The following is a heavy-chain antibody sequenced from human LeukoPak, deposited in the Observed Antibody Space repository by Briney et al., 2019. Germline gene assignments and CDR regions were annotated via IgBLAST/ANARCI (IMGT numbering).Heavy chain of an antibody. Sequence: GGSLRLSCAASGFTFNSSSMHWVRQAPGKGLEWVAIISYDGYNKYYADSVKGRFTISRHNSKNTLYLQMNSLRAEDTAVYYCARDPRELGELSNWGQGTLVTVSS. V-gene: IGHV3-30*14. D-gene: IGHD3-16*02. CDR2: ISYDGYNK. CDR1: GFTFNSSS. J-gene: IGHJ4*02. CDR3: ARDPRELGELSN.